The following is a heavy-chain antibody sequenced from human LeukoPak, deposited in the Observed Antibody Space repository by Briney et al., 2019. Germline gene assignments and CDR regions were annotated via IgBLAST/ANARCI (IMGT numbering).Heavy chain of an antibody. V-gene: IGHV4-34*01. Sequence: PSETLSLTCTVYGGSFSGYYWGWIRQPPGKGLELIGEINHSGSTNYNPSLKSRATISVDTSKNQFSLKLSSVTAADTAVYYCARRDSYYYDSSGYYLFDYWGQGTLVTVSS. D-gene: IGHD3-22*01. J-gene: IGHJ4*02. CDR1: GGSFSGYY. CDR3: ARRDSYYYDSSGYYLFDY. CDR2: INHSGST.